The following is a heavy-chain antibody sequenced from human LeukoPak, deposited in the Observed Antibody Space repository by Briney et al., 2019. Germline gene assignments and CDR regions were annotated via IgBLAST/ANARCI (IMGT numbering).Heavy chain of an antibody. Sequence: GGSLRLSCAASGFTFSDYYMSWIRQAPGKGLEWVSYISSSGSTIYYADSVKGRFTISRDNAKNSLYLQMNSLRAEDTAVYYCATSTVTTADDAFDIWGQGTMVTVSS. CDR1: GFTFSDYY. D-gene: IGHD4-17*01. CDR3: ATSTVTTADDAFDI. CDR2: ISSSGSTI. J-gene: IGHJ3*02. V-gene: IGHV3-11*04.